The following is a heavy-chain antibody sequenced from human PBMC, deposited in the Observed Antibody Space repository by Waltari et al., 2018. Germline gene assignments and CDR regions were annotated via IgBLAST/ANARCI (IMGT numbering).Heavy chain of an antibody. V-gene: IGHV3-23*01. D-gene: IGHD3-10*02. J-gene: IGHJ4*02. Sequence: EVQLLESGGGLVQPGGSLRLSCAASGFTFNTYAMSWVRQAPGELLDLFSSVNVRNVVASSAYSVYVLFTFSFDNSSSTLYLYIICFIAEDSVVYYFSYLCVYVTSLACAFVCWGQGTLVTVSS. CDR3: SYLCVYVTSLACAFVC. CDR2: VNVRNVVA. CDR1: GFTFNTYA.